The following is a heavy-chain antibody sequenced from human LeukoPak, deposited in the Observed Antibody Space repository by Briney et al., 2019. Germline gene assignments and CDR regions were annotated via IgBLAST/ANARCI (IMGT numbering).Heavy chain of an antibody. CDR2: IIPIFGTA. D-gene: IGHD3-3*01. CDR1: GATFSSYA. J-gene: IGHJ4*02. V-gene: IGHV1-69*13. Sequence: ASVKVSCKASGATFSSYAISWVRQAPGQGLEWMGGIIPIFGTANYAQKFQGRVTITADESTSTAYMELSSLRSEDTAVYYCARDRNDFWSGSRFDYWGQGTLVTVSS. CDR3: ARDRNDFWSGSRFDY.